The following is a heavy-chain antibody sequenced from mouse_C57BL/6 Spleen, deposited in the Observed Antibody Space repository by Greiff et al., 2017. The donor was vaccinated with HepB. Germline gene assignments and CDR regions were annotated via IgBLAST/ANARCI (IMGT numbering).Heavy chain of an antibody. CDR3: ARRDYSNYEAWFAY. J-gene: IGHJ3*01. V-gene: IGHV1-69*01. CDR1: GYTFTSYW. CDR2: IDPSDSYT. Sequence: QVQLQQPGAELVMPGASVKLSCKASGYTFTSYWMHWVKQRPGQGLEWIGEIDPSDSYTNYNQKFKGKSTLTVDKSSSTAYMQLSSLTSEDSAVYYCARRDYSNYEAWFAYWGQRTLVTVSA. D-gene: IGHD2-5*01.